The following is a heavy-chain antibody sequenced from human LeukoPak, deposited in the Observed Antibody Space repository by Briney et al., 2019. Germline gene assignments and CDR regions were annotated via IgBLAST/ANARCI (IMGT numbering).Heavy chain of an antibody. CDR3: AKVAGDRLDY. CDR2: ISANNGKT. CDR1: GYTFCTYG. V-gene: IGHV1-18*01. J-gene: IGHJ4*02. Sequence: ASVKVSCRASGYTFCTYGFCWVRQAPGQGLEWMGWISANNGKTNYAQIFQGRVTLTTDTSTSTAYMELTSLRPADTAVYFCAKVAGDRLDYWGQGTLVTVSS. D-gene: IGHD2-21*02.